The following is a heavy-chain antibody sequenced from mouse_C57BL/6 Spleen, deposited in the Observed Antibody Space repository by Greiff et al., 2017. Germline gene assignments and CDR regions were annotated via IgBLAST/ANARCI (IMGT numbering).Heavy chain of an antibody. CDR3: ARRTTGTTFDY. CDR2: INPNNGGT. D-gene: IGHD4-1*01. CDR1: GYTFTDYY. J-gene: IGHJ2*01. V-gene: IGHV1-26*01. Sequence: EVKLQQSGPELVKPGASVKISCKASGYTFTDYYMNWVKQSHGKSLEWIGDINPNNGGTSYNQKFKGKATLTVDKSSSTAYMELRSLTSEDSAVYYCARRTTGTTFDYWGQGTTLTVSS.